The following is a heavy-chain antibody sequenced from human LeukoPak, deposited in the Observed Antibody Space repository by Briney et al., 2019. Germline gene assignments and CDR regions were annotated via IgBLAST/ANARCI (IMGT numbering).Heavy chain of an antibody. V-gene: IGHV4-39*01. CDR3: ARHVWTSSSSDY. J-gene: IGHJ4*02. D-gene: IGHD6-6*01. CDR2: IYYSGST. Sequence: SETLSLTCTVSGGSISTSSYYWGWIRQPPGKGLEWIGSIYYSGSTNYSPSLKSRVTISVDTSKNQFSLKLSSVTAADTAMYYCARHVWTSSSSDYWGQGTLVTVSS. CDR1: GGSISTSSYY.